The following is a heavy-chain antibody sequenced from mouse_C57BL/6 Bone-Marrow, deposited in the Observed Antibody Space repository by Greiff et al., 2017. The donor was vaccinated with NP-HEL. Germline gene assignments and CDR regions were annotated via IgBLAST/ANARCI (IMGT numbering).Heavy chain of an antibody. V-gene: IGHV1-80*01. CDR1: GYAFSSYW. CDR2: IYPGDGDT. Sequence: QVQLKQSGAELVKPGASVKISCKASGYAFSSYWMNWVKQRPGKGLEWIGQIYPGDGDTNYNGKFKGKATLTADKSSSTAYMQLSSLTSEDSAVYFCARSRESTYYFDYWGQGTTLTVSS. J-gene: IGHJ2*01. CDR3: ARSRESTYYFDY.